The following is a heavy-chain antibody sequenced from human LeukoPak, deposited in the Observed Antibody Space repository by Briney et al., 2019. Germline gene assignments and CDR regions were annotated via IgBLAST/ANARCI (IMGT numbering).Heavy chain of an antibody. CDR2: IYYSGST. Sequence: SETLSLTCTVSGGSTSSYYWSWIRQPPGKGLEWIGYIYYSGSTNYNPSLKSRVTISVDTSKNQFSLKLSSVTAADTAVYYCARDESSRGFDYWGQGTLVTVSS. J-gene: IGHJ4*02. CDR1: GGSTSSYY. V-gene: IGHV4-59*01. CDR3: ARDESSRGFDY. D-gene: IGHD1-26*01.